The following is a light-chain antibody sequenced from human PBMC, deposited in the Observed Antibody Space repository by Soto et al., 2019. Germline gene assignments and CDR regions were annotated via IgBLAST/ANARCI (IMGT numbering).Light chain of an antibody. CDR3: LQDYNYPRT. V-gene: IGKV1-6*01. Sequence: AIHMTQSPSSLSASVGERVTITCRASQGIRNDLGWYQQKPGKAPKLLIYAASSLQSGVPSRFSGSGSGTDFTLTISSLQPEDFATYYCLQDYNYPRTFGQGTKVEIK. J-gene: IGKJ1*01. CDR2: AAS. CDR1: QGIRND.